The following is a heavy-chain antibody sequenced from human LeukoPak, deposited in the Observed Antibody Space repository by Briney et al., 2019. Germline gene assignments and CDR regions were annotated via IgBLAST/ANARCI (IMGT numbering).Heavy chain of an antibody. V-gene: IGHV4-4*07. Sequence: SETLSLTCTVSGGSVSSYYWSWIRQPAGKGLEWIGRLHTSGGTNYNPSLKSRVTISVDTSKNQFSLKLSSVTAADTAVYYCAISGSSSPYWYFDLWGRGTLVTVSS. CDR1: GGSVSSYY. CDR2: LHTSGGT. D-gene: IGHD6-6*01. CDR3: AISGSSSPYWYFDL. J-gene: IGHJ2*01.